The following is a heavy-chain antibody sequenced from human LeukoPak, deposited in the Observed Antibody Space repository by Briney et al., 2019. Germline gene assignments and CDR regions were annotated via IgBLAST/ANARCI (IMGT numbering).Heavy chain of an antibody. CDR1: GGSISSYY. V-gene: IGHV4-59*01. CDR3: ARNYDSSGYNDAFDI. D-gene: IGHD3-22*01. CDR2: IYYSGST. Sequence: SETLSLTCTVSGGSISSYYWSWIRQPAGKGLEWIGYIYYSGSTNYNPSLKSRVTISVDTSRNQFSLKLSSVTAADTAVYYCARNYDSSGYNDAFDIWGQGTMVTVSS. J-gene: IGHJ3*02.